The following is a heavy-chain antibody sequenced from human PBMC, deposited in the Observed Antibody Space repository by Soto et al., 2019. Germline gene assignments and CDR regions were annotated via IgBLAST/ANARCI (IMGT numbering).Heavy chain of an antibody. CDR2: ISGSGGST. Sequence: PGGSLRLSCAASGFTFSSYAMSWVRQAPGKGLEWVSAISGSGGSTYYADSVKGRFTISRDNSKNTLYLQMNSLRAEDTAVYYCAKDKVLAVAGTGSYYYYGMDVWGQGTTVTVSS. CDR3: AKDKVLAVAGTGSYYYYGMDV. J-gene: IGHJ6*02. D-gene: IGHD6-19*01. CDR1: GFTFSSYA. V-gene: IGHV3-23*01.